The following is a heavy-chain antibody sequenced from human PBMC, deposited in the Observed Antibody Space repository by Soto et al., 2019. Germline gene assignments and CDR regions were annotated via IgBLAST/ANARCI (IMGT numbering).Heavy chain of an antibody. CDR2: INSDTGYT. Sequence: DSVQVSCKASGFTFSHHSIHWVRQAPGQRLEWMGWINSDTGYTKYSQKFQARLTITWDSSAKTAYMELSSLQSEDTAVYYCGRGKEEGVWFDPWGQGTLVTVAS. V-gene: IGHV1-3*04. J-gene: IGHJ5*02. D-gene: IGHD3-10*01. CDR1: GFTFSHHS. CDR3: GRGKEEGVWFDP.